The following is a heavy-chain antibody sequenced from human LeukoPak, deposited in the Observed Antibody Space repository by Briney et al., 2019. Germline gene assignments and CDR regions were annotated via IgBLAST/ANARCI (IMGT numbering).Heavy chain of an antibody. CDR1: GFTFSSYA. Sequence: PGGYLRLSCAASGFTFSSYAMSWVRQAPGKGLEWVSAISGSGGSTYYADSVKGRFTISRDNSKNTLYLQMNSLRAEDTAVYYCAKVAKGSSWYPSTSGYYMDVWGKGTTVTVSS. V-gene: IGHV3-23*01. D-gene: IGHD6-13*01. CDR3: AKVAKGSSWYPSTSGYYMDV. J-gene: IGHJ6*03. CDR2: ISGSGGST.